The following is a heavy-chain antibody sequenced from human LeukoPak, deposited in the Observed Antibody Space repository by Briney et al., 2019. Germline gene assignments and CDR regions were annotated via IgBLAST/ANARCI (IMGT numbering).Heavy chain of an antibody. J-gene: IGHJ4*02. CDR3: ARDSAGVPFDY. Sequence: WVANIKQDGSEKYYVDSVKGRFTISRDNAKNSLYLQMNSLRAEDTAVYYCARDSAGVPFDYWGQGTLVTVSS. D-gene: IGHD3-10*01. V-gene: IGHV3-7*04. CDR2: IKQDGSEK.